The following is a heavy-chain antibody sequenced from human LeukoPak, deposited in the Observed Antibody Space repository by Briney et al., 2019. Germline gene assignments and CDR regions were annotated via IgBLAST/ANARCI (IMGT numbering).Heavy chain of an antibody. CDR2: ISYDGSNK. Sequence: GGSLRLSCAASGFTFSSYAMHWVRQAPGKGLEWVAVISYDGSNKYYADSVKGRFTISRDNSKNTLYLQMNSLRAEDTAVYYCARDVGGVTDTPSLPDYWGQGTLVTVSS. CDR3: ARDVGGVTDTPSLPDY. V-gene: IGHV3-30*04. J-gene: IGHJ4*02. D-gene: IGHD2-21*02. CDR1: GFTFSSYA.